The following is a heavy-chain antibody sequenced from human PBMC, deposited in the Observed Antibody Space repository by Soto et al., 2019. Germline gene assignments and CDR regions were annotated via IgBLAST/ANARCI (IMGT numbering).Heavy chain of an antibody. CDR2: IYYSGST. D-gene: IGHD2-2*01. V-gene: IGHV4-59*08. Sequence: SETLSLTRTVSGGSISSYYWSWIRQPPGKGLEWIGYIYYSGSTNYNPSLKSRVTISVDTYKNPFSLKLSSVTAADTAVYYCARHVPYCSDTSHCAYGMDVWGQGTTVTVS. CDR3: ARHVPYCSDTSHCAYGMDV. CDR1: GGSISSYY. J-gene: IGHJ6*02.